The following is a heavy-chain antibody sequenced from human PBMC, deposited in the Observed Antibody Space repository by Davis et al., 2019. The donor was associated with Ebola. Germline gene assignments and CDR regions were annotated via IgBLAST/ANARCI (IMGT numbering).Heavy chain of an antibody. V-gene: IGHV1-2*02. CDR3: ARDDFLEWLSLDYYGMDV. CDR1: GYTFTGYY. CDR2: FNPNSCCT. D-gene: IGHD3-3*01. Sequence: AASVKVSCKASGYTFTGYYMHWVXXXXAXXXXXXXSFNPNSCCTNYAQKFQGRVTMTRDTSISTAYMELSRLRSDDTAVYYSARDDFLEWLSLDYYGMDVWGKGTTVTVSS. J-gene: IGHJ6*04.